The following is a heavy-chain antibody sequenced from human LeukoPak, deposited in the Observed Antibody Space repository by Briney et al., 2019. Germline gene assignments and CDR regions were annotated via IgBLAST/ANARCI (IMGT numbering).Heavy chain of an antibody. CDR2: IYYSGST. Sequence: PSQTLSLTCTVSGGSISSGGYYWSWIRQPPGKGLEWIGYIYYSGSTNYNPSLKSRVTISVDTSKNQFSLKLSSVTAADTAVYYCARRRFLRAVAGGRGYWFDPWGQGTLVTVSS. D-gene: IGHD6-19*01. J-gene: IGHJ5*02. V-gene: IGHV4-61*08. CDR3: ARRRFLRAVAGGRGYWFDP. CDR1: GGSISSGGYY.